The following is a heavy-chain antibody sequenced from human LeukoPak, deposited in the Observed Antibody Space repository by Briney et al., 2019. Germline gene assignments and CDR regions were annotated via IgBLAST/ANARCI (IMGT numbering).Heavy chain of an antibody. D-gene: IGHD5-18*01. CDR3: AKAEGNPFGDSYGPPLYYFDY. V-gene: IGHV3-23*01. CDR2: ISGSGGST. Sequence: PGGSLRLSCAASGFTFSSYAMSWVRQAPGKGLEWVSAISGSGGSTYYADSVKGRFTISRDNSKNTLYLQMNSLRAEDTAVYYCAKAEGNPFGDSYGPPLYYFDYWGQGTLVTVSS. CDR1: GFTFSSYA. J-gene: IGHJ4*02.